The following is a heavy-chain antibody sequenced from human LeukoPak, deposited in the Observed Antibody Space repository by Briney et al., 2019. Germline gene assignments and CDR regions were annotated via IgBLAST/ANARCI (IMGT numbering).Heavy chain of an antibody. J-gene: IGHJ5*02. CDR1: GASISTYY. Sequence: PSETLSLTCTVSGASISTYYWSWIRQPPGKGLEWIGYIYYSGSTNYNPSLKSRVTISVDTSKNQFSLKLSSVTAADTAVYYCARGGGTYTEEQQLVGWFDPWGQGTLSPSPQ. D-gene: IGHD6-13*01. CDR2: IYYSGST. V-gene: IGHV4-59*12. CDR3: ARGGGTYTEEQQLVGWFDP.